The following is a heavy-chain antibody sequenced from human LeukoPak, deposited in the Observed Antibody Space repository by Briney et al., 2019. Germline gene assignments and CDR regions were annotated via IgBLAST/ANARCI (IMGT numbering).Heavy chain of an antibody. CDR3: ARDRQRGYSGYDTAAGY. D-gene: IGHD5-12*01. J-gene: IGHJ4*02. V-gene: IGHV1-46*01. CDR2: INPSGGST. CDR1: GYTFTSYY. Sequence: ASVKVSCKASGYTFTSYYMHWVRQAPGQGLEWMGIINPSGGSTSYAQKFQGRVTMTRDMSTSTVYMEPSSLRSEDTAVYYCARDRQRGYSGYDTAAGYWGQGTLVTVSS.